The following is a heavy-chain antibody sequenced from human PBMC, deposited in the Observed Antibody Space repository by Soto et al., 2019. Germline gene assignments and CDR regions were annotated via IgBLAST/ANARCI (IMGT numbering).Heavy chain of an antibody. Sequence: SETLSLTCTFSGGSISSYYWSWIRQPPGKGLEWIGYIYYSGSTNYNPSLKSRVTIPVDTSKNQFSLKLSSVTAADTAVYYCARLRVATIDFDYWGQGTLVTVPQ. CDR2: IYYSGST. CDR3: ARLRVATIDFDY. CDR1: GGSISSYY. J-gene: IGHJ4*02. D-gene: IGHD5-12*01. V-gene: IGHV4-59*08.